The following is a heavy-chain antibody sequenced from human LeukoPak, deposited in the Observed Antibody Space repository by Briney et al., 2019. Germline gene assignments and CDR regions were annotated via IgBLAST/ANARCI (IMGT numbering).Heavy chain of an antibody. CDR1: GGSIHSY. CDR2: ISGSGTI. Sequence: SETLSLTCTVSGGSIHSYWSWIRQPAGKGLEWIGRISGSGTITYNPALQSRLTISIDTSKNQFSLKLMSVTAADTAVYYCARGRQWHSSNQPSHYYYYMDVWGKGTTVTVSS. CDR3: ARGRQWHSSNQPSHYYYYMDV. V-gene: IGHV4-4*07. D-gene: IGHD6-19*01. J-gene: IGHJ6*03.